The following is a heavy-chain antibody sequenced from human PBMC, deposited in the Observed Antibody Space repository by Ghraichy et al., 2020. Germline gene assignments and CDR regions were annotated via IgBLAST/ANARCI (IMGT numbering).Heavy chain of an antibody. CDR1: GYTLTELS. CDR2: FDPEDGET. V-gene: IGHV1-24*01. CDR3: AQTTPPYQLPWDV. Sequence: ASVKVSCKVSGYTLTELSMHWVRQAPGKGLEWMGGFDPEDGETIYAQKLQGRVTMTEDTSTDTAYMELSSLGSEDTAVYYFAQTTPPYQLPWDVWGQGTTVTVSS. D-gene: IGHD2-2*01. J-gene: IGHJ6*02.